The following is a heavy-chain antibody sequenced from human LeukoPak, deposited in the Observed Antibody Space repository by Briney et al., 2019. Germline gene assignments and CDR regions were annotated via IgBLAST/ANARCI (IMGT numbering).Heavy chain of an antibody. CDR2: IYYSGST. J-gene: IGHJ4*02. Sequence: SETLSLTCTVSGGSMSPYHWGWIRQPPGKGLEWTGYIYYSGSTNYNPSFKSRVTISVDTPKNQFSLKLSSVTAADTAVYYCARHRGIAAAGYVDYWGQGTLVTVSS. D-gene: IGHD6-13*01. V-gene: IGHV4-59*08. CDR1: GGSMSPYH. CDR3: ARHRGIAAAGYVDY.